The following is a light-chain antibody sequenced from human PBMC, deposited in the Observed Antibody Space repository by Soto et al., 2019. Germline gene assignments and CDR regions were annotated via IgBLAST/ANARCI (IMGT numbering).Light chain of an antibody. J-gene: IGKJ2*01. CDR2: DAS. CDR3: QQYHSYSRT. Sequence: DIQMTQSPTTLSASVGDRVTITCRASQSISSWLAWYQQKPGKAPKLLIYDASSLESGVPSRFTGSGSGTEFTLTISSLQPDDFATYYCQQYHSYSRTFGQGTKLEIK. V-gene: IGKV1-5*01. CDR1: QSISSW.